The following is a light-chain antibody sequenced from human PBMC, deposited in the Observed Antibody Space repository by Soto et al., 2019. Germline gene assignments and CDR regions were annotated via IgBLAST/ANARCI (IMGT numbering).Light chain of an antibody. CDR3: QQYYSYPRT. CDR2: AAS. V-gene: IGKV1-8*01. J-gene: IGKJ1*01. Sequence: ALRMTQSPSSFSASTGDRVTITCRASQGISSYLAWYQQKPGKAPKLLIYAASTLQSGVSSRFSGSGSGTDFTLTISCLQSEDFATYYCQQYYSYPRTFGQGTKVEIK. CDR1: QGISSY.